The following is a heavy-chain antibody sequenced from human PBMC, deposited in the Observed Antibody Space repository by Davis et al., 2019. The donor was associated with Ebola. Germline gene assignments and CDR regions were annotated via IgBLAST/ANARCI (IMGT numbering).Heavy chain of an antibody. CDR1: GFTVSSNY. CDR3: AKRDDFWSGYYSDNGFDY. D-gene: IGHD3-3*01. Sequence: PGGSLRLSCAASGFTVSSNYMTWVRQAPGKGLEWVSAIIGSGGSTYYADSVKGRFTISRDNSKNTLYLQMNSLRAEDTAVYYCAKRDDFWSGYYSDNGFDYWGQGTLVTVSS. V-gene: IGHV3-23*01. J-gene: IGHJ4*02. CDR2: IIGSGGST.